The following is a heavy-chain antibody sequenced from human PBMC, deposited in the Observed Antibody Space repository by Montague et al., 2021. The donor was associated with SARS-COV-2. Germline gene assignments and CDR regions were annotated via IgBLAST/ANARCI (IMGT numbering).Heavy chain of an antibody. CDR2: ISSSSSYT. CDR1: GFTFSDYY. V-gene: IGHV3-11*05. CDR3: ARGGSGYYAAFDY. D-gene: IGHD3-3*01. J-gene: IGHJ4*02. Sequence: SLRLSCAASGFTFSDYYMSWIRQAPGKGLEWVSYISSSSSYTNYADSVKGRFTISRDNAKNSLYLQMNGLRAEDTAVYYCARGGSGYYAAFDYWGQGTLVTVSS.